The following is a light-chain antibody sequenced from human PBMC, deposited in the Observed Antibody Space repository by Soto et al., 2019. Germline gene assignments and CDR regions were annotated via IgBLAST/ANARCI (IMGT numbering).Light chain of an antibody. CDR2: GAS. Sequence: EIVLTQSPGTLSLSPGERATLSCRASQSVSNNYLAWYQQKPGQAPRLLIYGASNRATGIPPRFSGSGSGTDFTLTIRRLEPEDFAVYYCQQYGSSPRTFGQGTKVDIK. J-gene: IGKJ1*01. CDR1: QSVSNNY. V-gene: IGKV3-20*01. CDR3: QQYGSSPRT.